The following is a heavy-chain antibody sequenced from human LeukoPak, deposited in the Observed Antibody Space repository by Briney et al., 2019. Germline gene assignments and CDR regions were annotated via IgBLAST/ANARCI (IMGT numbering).Heavy chain of an antibody. CDR3: AGLARDY. CDR1: GFTFSSYA. J-gene: IGHJ4*02. Sequence: PGRSLRLSCAASGFTFSSYAMHWVRQAPGKGLEWVAVISYDGSNKYYADSVKGRFTISRDNSKNTLYLQMNSLRAEDTAVCYCAGLARDYWGQGTLVTVSS. V-gene: IGHV3-30-3*01. CDR2: ISYDGSNK.